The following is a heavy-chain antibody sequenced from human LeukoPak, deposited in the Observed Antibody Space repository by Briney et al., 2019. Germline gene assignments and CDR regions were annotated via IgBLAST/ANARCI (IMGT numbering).Heavy chain of an antibody. Sequence: GGSLRLSCAASGFTFFTYAMHWVRQAPGKGLEWVAVISYDGSSKYYADSVKGRFTISRDNSKNTLYLQMNSLRPEDTAVYFCASVWGVTDYLDYWGQGTLVTVSS. CDR1: GFTFFTYA. V-gene: IGHV3-30*04. CDR2: ISYDGSSK. J-gene: IGHJ4*02. CDR3: ASVWGVTDYLDY. D-gene: IGHD3-16*01.